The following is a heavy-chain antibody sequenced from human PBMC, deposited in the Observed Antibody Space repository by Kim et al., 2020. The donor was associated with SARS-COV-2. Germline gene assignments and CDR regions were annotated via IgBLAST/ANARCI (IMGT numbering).Heavy chain of an antibody. J-gene: IGHJ1*01. CDR2: ISYDGSFK. D-gene: IGHD2-15*01. V-gene: IGHV3-30-3*01. Sequence: GGSLRLSCAASGFTFSTSALHWVRQAPGKGLEWVAVISYDGSFKNYADSVKGRFTISRDDSKNMLYLQMNSLRADDTAVYFCVREEGVAYTTPVFPSWGQGPLVPLSS. CDR1: GFTFSTSA. CDR3: VREEGVAYTTPVFPS.